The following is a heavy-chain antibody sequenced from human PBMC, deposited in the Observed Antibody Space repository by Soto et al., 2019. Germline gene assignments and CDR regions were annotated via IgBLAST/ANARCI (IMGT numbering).Heavy chain of an antibody. V-gene: IGHV4-59*01. CDR2: IYYTGST. CDR3: ARYACTSDSFYYFDD. J-gene: IGHJ4*02. CDR1: GGSISPNY. Sequence: PSETLSLTCTVSGGSISPNYWSWIRQTPGKGLEWIGYIYYTGSTNYNPSLKSRVSFSVDTSKNQFSLNLSSVTAADTADYYCARYACTSDSFYYFDDWGQGTLATVSS. D-gene: IGHD2-2*01.